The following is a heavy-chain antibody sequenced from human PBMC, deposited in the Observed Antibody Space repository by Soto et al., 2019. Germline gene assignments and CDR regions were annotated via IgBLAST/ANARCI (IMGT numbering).Heavy chain of an antibody. V-gene: IGHV3-33*05. CDR1: GFIFSSYG. J-gene: IGHJ4*02. CDR2: IAHDGNKK. D-gene: IGHD3-16*01. Sequence: QVQLVESGGGVVQPGRSLRLSCATSGFIFSSYGIHLLRQAQGKGLEWLAIIAHDGNKKYYADSVKGRFTISRDNSKNTVSLQMDSLRVEDTAVYYCARDGGDFDYWGQGTLVTVSS. CDR3: ARDGGDFDY.